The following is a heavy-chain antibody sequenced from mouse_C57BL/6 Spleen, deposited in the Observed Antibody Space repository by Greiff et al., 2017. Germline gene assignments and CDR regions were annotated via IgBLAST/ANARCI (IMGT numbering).Heavy chain of an antibody. CDR2: IHPNSGST. CDR1: GYTFTSYW. Sequence: QVQLKQPGAELVKPGASVKLSCKASGYTFTSYWMHWVKQRPGQGLEWIGMIHPNSGSTNYNEKFKSKATLTVDKSSSTAYMQLSSLTSEDSAVYYCARLGTTVVAPFDYWGQGTTLTVSS. CDR3: ARLGTTVVAPFDY. J-gene: IGHJ2*01. V-gene: IGHV1-64*01. D-gene: IGHD1-1*01.